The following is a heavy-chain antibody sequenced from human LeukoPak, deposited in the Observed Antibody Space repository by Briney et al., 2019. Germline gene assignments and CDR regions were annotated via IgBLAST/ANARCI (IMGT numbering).Heavy chain of an antibody. CDR3: IAAAVGGAFDI. V-gene: IGHV3-30-3*01. CDR1: GFTFSSYA. D-gene: IGHD6-13*01. CDR2: ISYDGSNK. Sequence: QPGRSLRLSCAASGFTFSSYAMHWVRQAPGKGLEWVAVISYDGSNKYYADSVKGRFTISRDNSKNMLYLQMNSLRAEDTAVYYSIAAAVGGAFDIWGQGTMVTVSS. J-gene: IGHJ3*02.